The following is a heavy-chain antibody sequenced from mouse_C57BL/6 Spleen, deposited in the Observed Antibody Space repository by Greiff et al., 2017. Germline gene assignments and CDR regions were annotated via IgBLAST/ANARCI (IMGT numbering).Heavy chain of an antibody. CDR1: GYTFTSYW. Sequence: VQLQQPGAELVKPGASVKLSCKASGYTFTSYWMHWVKQRPGRGLEWIGRIDPNSGGTKYNEKFKSKATLTVDKPSSTAYMHISSLTSEDSAVYYCARGRGYYAMDYWGQGTSVTVSS. J-gene: IGHJ4*01. CDR2: IDPNSGGT. CDR3: ARGRGYYAMDY. V-gene: IGHV1-72*01.